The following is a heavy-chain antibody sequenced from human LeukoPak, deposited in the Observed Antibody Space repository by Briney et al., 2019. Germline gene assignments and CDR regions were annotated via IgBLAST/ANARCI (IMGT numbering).Heavy chain of an antibody. J-gene: IGHJ4*02. D-gene: IGHD2-15*01. CDR3: ARVARYCSGGNCYSFDY. V-gene: IGHV1-18*01. Sequence: SVKVSCKASGYTFTNYGISWVRQAPGQGLEWMGWISAYNGNTNYAQKLQGRVTMTTDTSTSTAYMELRSLTSDDTAVYYCARVARYCSGGNCYSFDYWGQGALVTVSS. CDR2: ISAYNGNT. CDR1: GYTFTNYG.